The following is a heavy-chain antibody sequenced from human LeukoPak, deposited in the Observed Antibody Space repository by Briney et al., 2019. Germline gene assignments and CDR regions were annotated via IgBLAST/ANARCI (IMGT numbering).Heavy chain of an antibody. D-gene: IGHD6-13*01. CDR2: INPNSGRT. V-gene: IGHV1-8*01. CDR3: ARGRSGLAAAGTYDY. CDR1: GYTFTSSD. J-gene: IGHJ4*02. Sequence: ASVKVSCKASGYTFTSSDINWVRQAAGQGLEWMGWINPNSGRTGYAQKFQGRVTMTANTSISTAYMELSSLRFDDTAVYYCARGRSGLAAAGTYDYWGQGTLIIVSS.